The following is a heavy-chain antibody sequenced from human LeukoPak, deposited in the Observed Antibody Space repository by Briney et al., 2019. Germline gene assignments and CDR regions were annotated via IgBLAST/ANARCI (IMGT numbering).Heavy chain of an antibody. CDR3: AKDRRAYCSGGSCYSYFDY. V-gene: IGHV3-30*18. J-gene: IGHJ4*02. CDR1: GFTFSSYG. Sequence: PGGSLRLSCAASGFTFSSYGMHWVRQAPGKGLEWVAVISYDGSNKYYADSMKGRFTISRDNSKNTLYLQMNSLRAEDTAVYYCAKDRRAYCSGGSCYSYFDYWGQGTLVTVSS. CDR2: ISYDGSNK. D-gene: IGHD2-15*01.